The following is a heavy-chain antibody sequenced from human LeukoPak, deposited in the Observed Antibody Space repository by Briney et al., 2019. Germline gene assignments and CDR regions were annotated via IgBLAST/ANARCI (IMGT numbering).Heavy chain of an antibody. CDR1: GFTFSRYP. CDR3: AKDLSGAADSYFEY. V-gene: IGHV3-30-3*01. D-gene: IGHD6-19*01. J-gene: IGHJ4*02. CDR2: LSFDGTDK. Sequence: GRSLRLSCAASGFTFSRYPMHWVRQAPGKGLEWVAVLSFDGTDKHYADSVKGRFTISRDNSKNTVYLQMNSLRGDDTAVYYCAKDLSGAADSYFEYWGQGTLVTDPS.